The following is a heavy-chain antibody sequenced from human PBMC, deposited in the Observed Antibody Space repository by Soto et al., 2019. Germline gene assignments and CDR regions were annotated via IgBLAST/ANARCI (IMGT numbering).Heavy chain of an antibody. D-gene: IGHD6-13*01. CDR3: VKGAVESSSWYLARFDY. J-gene: IGHJ4*02. CDR2: IVVGTGST. Sequence: SVKVSCKASGITFRSTAVQWMRQARGQRLGWIGRIVVGTGSTTYAQIVQERIAITRDMSTNTAYMELSSLRAEDTAVYYCVKGAVESSSWYLARFDYWGQGTLVTVS. V-gene: IGHV1-58*01. CDR1: GITFRSTA.